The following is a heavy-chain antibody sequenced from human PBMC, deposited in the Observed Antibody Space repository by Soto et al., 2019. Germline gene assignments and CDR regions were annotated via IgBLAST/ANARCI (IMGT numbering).Heavy chain of an antibody. J-gene: IGHJ4*02. CDR1: GFTFSSYG. D-gene: IGHD2-15*01. CDR2: MSWDGSDE. CDR3: AKEGCSGGICYGFDY. Sequence: QVQLVESGGGVVQPGRSLRLSCAASGFTFSSYGMHWVRQAPGKGLEWVAVMSWDGSDEFYEETVKGRFTVSRDNSRNTLYLQMNCLRPEDTAVYYCAKEGCSGGICYGFDYWGLGTLVTVSS. V-gene: IGHV3-30*18.